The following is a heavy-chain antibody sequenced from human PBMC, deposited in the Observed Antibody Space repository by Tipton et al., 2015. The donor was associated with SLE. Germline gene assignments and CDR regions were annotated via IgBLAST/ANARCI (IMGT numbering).Heavy chain of an antibody. V-gene: IGHV4-34*01. CDR3: ARRGSRRGGDFDY. Sequence: LRLSCAVYGGSFSGYYWNWIRQPPGKGLEWIGEINHSGSTNYNPSLKSRVTISVDTSKNQFSLRLSSVTAADTAVYYCARRGSRRGGDFDYWGQGTLVTVSS. D-gene: IGHD1-14*01. CDR1: GGSFSGYY. J-gene: IGHJ4*02. CDR2: INHSGST.